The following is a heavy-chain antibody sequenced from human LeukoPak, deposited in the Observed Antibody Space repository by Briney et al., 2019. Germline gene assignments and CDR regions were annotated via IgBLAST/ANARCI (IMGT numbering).Heavy chain of an antibody. Sequence: SETLSLTCTVSGGSISSSSYYWGWIRQPPGKGLEWIGSIYYSGSTYYNPSLKSRVTISVDTSKNQFSLKLTSVTAAGTAVYYCARNHVGARPPYWGQGTLVTVSS. D-gene: IGHD1-26*01. J-gene: IGHJ4*02. CDR2: IYYSGST. CDR1: GGSISSSSYY. CDR3: ARNHVGARPPY. V-gene: IGHV4-39*07.